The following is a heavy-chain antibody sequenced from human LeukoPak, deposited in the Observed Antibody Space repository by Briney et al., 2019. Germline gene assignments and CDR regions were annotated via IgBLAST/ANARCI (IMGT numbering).Heavy chain of an antibody. CDR3: TRGFGSGSSLPFDY. CDR1: GFTFSSYW. V-gene: IGHV3-74*01. J-gene: IGHJ4*02. CDR2: IESDGSST. D-gene: IGHD3-10*01. Sequence: GGSLRLSCVASGFTFSSYWMHWDRQAPGKGLVWVSRIESDGSSTSYADSVKGRFTISRDKAKNTLYLQMNSLRAEDTAVYYCTRGFGSGSSLPFDYWGQGTLVTVSS.